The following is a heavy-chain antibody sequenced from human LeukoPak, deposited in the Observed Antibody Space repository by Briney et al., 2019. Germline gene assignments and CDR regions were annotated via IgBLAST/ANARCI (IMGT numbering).Heavy chain of an antibody. CDR1: GGSISSYY. V-gene: IGHV4-59*01. D-gene: IGHD3-16*01. CDR2: IYYSGST. CDR3: ARSLSGYYYYYMDV. Sequence: SETLSLTCTVSGGSISSYYWSWIRQPPGKGLEWIGYIYYSGSTNYNPSLKSRVTISVDTSKNQFSLKLSSVTAADTAVYYCARSLSGYYYYYMDVWGKGTTVTISS. J-gene: IGHJ6*03.